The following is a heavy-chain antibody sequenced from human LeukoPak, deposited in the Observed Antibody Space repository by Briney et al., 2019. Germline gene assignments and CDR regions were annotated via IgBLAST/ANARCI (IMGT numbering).Heavy chain of an antibody. J-gene: IGHJ4*02. CDR2: ISSDGSST. D-gene: IGHD6-19*01. V-gene: IGHV3-74*01. CDR3: ATYSGAYSSGWPHY. Sequence: PGGSLRLSCAASGFTFSRYWMLWVRQAPGKGLVWVSHISSDGSSTRYADSVKGLFTISRDNAKNTLYLHMSSLRAEDTAVYYCATYSGAYSSGWPHYWGQGTLVTVSS. CDR1: GFTFSRYW.